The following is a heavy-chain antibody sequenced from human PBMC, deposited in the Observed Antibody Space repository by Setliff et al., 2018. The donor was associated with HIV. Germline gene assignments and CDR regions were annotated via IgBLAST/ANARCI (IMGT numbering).Heavy chain of an antibody. CDR2: INPNRGGT. Sequence: ASVKVSCKTSGYTFTVYSMHWLRQAPGQGLEWMGWINPNRGGTNFAQKFQGRVTMERDTSLTTVYMELNSLRSDDTAVSFCARGSSWYAPFDYWGQGTLVTVSS. V-gene: IGHV1-2*02. CDR3: ARGSSWYAPFDY. D-gene: IGHD6-13*01. J-gene: IGHJ4*02. CDR1: GYTFTVYS.